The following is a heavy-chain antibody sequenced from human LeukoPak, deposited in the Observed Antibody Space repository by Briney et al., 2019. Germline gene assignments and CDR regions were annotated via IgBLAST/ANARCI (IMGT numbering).Heavy chain of an antibody. V-gene: IGHV4-34*01. Sequence: SETLSLTCAVYGGSFSGYYWSWIRQPPGKGLEWIGEINHSGSTNYNPSLKSRVTISVDTSKNQFSLKLSSVTAADTAVYYCARAYYGDPFDYWGQGTLVTVSS. J-gene: IGHJ4*02. D-gene: IGHD4-17*01. CDR3: ARAYYGDPFDY. CDR1: GGSFSGYY. CDR2: INHSGST.